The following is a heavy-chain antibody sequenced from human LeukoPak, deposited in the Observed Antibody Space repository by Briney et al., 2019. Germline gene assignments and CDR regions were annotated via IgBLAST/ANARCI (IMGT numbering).Heavy chain of an antibody. D-gene: IGHD3-3*01. Sequence: PGGSLRLSCAASGFTFSSYSMNWVRQAPGKGLEWVSSISSSSSYIYYADSVKGRFTISRDNAKNSLYLQMNSLRAEDTVVYYCARDTDRNDFWSGTYGMDVWGQGTTVTVSS. CDR2: ISSSSSYI. CDR3: ARDTDRNDFWSGTYGMDV. V-gene: IGHV3-21*01. J-gene: IGHJ6*02. CDR1: GFTFSSYS.